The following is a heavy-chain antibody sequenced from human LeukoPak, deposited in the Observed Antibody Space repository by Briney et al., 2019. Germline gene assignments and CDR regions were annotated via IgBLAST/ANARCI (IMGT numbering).Heavy chain of an antibody. V-gene: IGHV1-18*01. CDR1: GYTFINYG. J-gene: IGHJ4*02. CDR3: AREYGSGSYTGIDY. Sequence: GTSVKVSFKASGYTFINYGITWVRQAPGQGLEWMGWISAYNSAYNGNTHYAQKLQGRVTMTTDTSTNTGYMELRSLRSDDTAVYYCAREYGSGSYTGIDYWGQGTLVTVSS. D-gene: IGHD3-10*01. CDR2: ISAYNSAYNGNT.